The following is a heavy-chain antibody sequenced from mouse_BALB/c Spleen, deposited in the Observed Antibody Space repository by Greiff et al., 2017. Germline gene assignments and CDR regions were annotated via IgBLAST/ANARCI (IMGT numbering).Heavy chain of an antibody. D-gene: IGHD1-1*01. CDR3: TRTDYGSRFAMDY. CDR1: GYTFTSYW. Sequence: EVQLQQSGTVLARPGASVKMSCKASGYTFTSYWMHWVKQRPGQGLEWIGAIYPGNSDTSYNQKFKGKAKLTAVTSTSTAYMELSSLTNEDSAVYYCTRTDYGSRFAMDYWGQGTSVTVAS. V-gene: IGHV1-5*01. CDR2: IYPGNSDT. J-gene: IGHJ4*01.